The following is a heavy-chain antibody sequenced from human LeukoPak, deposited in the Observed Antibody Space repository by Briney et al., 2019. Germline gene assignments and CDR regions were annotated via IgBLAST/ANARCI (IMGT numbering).Heavy chain of an antibody. CDR2: IYTSGST. D-gene: IGHD2-2*01. J-gene: IGHJ4*02. CDR1: GGSISGYY. Sequence: SETLSLTCTVSGGSISGYYWTWIRQPPGKGLEWIGRIYTSGSTNYNPSLKSRVTISVDTSKNQFSLKLSSVTAADTAVYYCARAAVVPAAFDYWGQGTLVTVSS. V-gene: IGHV4-4*07. CDR3: ARAAVVPAAFDY.